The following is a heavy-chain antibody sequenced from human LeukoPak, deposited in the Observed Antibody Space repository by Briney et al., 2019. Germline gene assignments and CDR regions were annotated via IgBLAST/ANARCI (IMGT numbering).Heavy chain of an antibody. V-gene: IGHV4-59*01. CDR2: IYSNGNT. CDR1: GGSIDSYY. CDR3: ARDLLGRGGSFDY. Sequence: SETLSLTCTVSGGSIDSYYWGWIRQPPGKGPEWIGYIYSNGNTNYNPSLKSRVTMSVDTSKDQFSLKLSSVTAADTAVYYCARDLLGRGGSFDYWGQGTLVTVSS. J-gene: IGHJ4*02. D-gene: IGHD3-10*01.